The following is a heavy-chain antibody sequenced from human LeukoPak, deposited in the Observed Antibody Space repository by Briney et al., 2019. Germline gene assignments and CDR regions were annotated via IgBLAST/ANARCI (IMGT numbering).Heavy chain of an antibody. CDR2: ISYDGSNK. CDR1: GFTFSTYW. CDR3: AKLVIAAAGRTLDY. V-gene: IGHV3-30*18. D-gene: IGHD6-13*01. Sequence: GGSLRLSCAASGFTFSTYWMHWVRQAPGKGLEWVAVISYDGSNKYYADSVKGRFTISRDNSKNTLYLQMNSLRAEDTAVYYCAKLVIAAAGRTLDYWGQGTLVTVSS. J-gene: IGHJ4*02.